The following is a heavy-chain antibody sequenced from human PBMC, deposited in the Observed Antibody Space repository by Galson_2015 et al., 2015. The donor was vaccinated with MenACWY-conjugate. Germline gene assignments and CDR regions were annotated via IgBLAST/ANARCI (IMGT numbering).Heavy chain of an antibody. D-gene: IGHD6-19*01. J-gene: IGHJ4*02. CDR2: IRTKPNSYTT. V-gene: IGHV3-72*01. CDR3: ARGGGWYFDY. CDR1: GFTFSDHY. Sequence: SLRLSCAASGFTFSDHYMHWVRQAPGKGLEWVGRIRTKPNSYTTEYAASVKGRFTISRDDSKNSLYLQMNSLKIEDSAVYYCARGGGWYFDYWGQGTLVTVSS.